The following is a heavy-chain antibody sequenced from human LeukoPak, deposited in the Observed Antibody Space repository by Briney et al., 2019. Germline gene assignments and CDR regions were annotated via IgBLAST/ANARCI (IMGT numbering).Heavy chain of an antibody. V-gene: IGHV1-69*04. J-gene: IGHJ4*02. D-gene: IGHD3-22*01. CDR2: IIPILGIA. CDR3: ARGMYYYDSSGYYHFDY. Sequence: GASVKVSCKASGYTFTSYGISWVRQAPGQGLEWMGRIIPILGIANYAQKFQGRVTITADKSTSTAYMELSSLRSEDTAVYYCARGMYYYDSSGYYHFDYWGQGTLVTVSS. CDR1: GYTFTSYG.